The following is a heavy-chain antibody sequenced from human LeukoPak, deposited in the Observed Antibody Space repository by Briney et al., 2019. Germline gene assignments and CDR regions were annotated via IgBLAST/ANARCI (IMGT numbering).Heavy chain of an antibody. J-gene: IGHJ6*04. D-gene: IGHD3-10*02. V-gene: IGHV3-48*04. CDR3: AELGITMIGGV. CDR1: GFIFSNYG. CDR2: ISSSGSTI. Sequence: GGSLRLSCAASGFIFSNYGMNWVRQAPGKGLEWVSYISSSGSTIYYADSVKGRFTISRDNAKNSLYLQMNSLRAEDTAVYYCAELGITMIGGVWGKGTTVTISS.